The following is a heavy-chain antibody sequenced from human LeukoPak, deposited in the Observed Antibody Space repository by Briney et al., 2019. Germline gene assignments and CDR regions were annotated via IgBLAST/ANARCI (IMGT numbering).Heavy chain of an antibody. J-gene: IGHJ4*02. CDR2: ICHSGST. Sequence: SETLSLTCAVSGYSISSGYYWGWIRQPPGKGLEWIGSICHSGSTYYNPSLKSRVTISVDTSKNQFSLKLSSVTAADTAVYYCAGSSGSYFMSFDYWGQGTLVTVSS. CDR3: AGSSGSYFMSFDY. V-gene: IGHV4-38-2*01. D-gene: IGHD1-26*01. CDR1: GYSISSGYY.